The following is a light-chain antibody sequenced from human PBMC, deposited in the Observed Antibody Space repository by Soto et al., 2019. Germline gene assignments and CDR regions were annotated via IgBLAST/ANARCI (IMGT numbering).Light chain of an antibody. CDR2: EVS. CDR1: SSDVGGSDY. Sequence: QPALTQPASVSGSPGQSITISCTGASSDVGGSDYVSWYQHHPGKAPKLLIYEVSHRPSGVSNRFSGSKSGNTASLTISGLQAEDEADYYCNSYTSSTTLDVFGTGTKVTVL. V-gene: IGLV2-14*01. J-gene: IGLJ1*01. CDR3: NSYTSSTTLDV.